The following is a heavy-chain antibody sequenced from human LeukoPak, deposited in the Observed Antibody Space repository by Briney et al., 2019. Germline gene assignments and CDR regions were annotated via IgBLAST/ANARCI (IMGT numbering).Heavy chain of an antibody. CDR2: ISGSGGST. CDR3: AKDKQWLNYFDY. V-gene: IGHV3-23*01. D-gene: IGHD6-19*01. CDR1: GFTFSGSA. J-gene: IGHJ4*02. Sequence: GGSLRLSCAASGFTFSGSAMHWVRQAPGKGLEWVSAISGSGGSTYYADSVKGRFTISRDNSKNTLYLQMNSLRAEDTAVYYCAKDKQWLNYFDYWGQGTLVTVSS.